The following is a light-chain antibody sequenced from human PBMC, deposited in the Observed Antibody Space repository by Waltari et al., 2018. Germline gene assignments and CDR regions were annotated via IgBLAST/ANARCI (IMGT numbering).Light chain of an antibody. Sequence: QSVLTQPPSASGTPGQRVTVSCSGSTPNIGRHSVNWYQQLPGTAPKLLIYNNNERPSGVPDRFSGSKSGTSASLAISGLQSGDEADYYCAAWDDSLNGWVFGGGTKVTVL. J-gene: IGLJ3*02. V-gene: IGLV1-44*01. CDR2: NNN. CDR1: TPNIGRHS. CDR3: AAWDDSLNGWV.